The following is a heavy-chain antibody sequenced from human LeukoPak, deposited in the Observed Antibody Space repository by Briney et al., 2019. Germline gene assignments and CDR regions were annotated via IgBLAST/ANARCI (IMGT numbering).Heavy chain of an antibody. CDR2: IRSKAHGGTT. D-gene: IGHD1-26*01. CDR1: GFTFSSYG. CDR3: TRGLAGATGEWFDP. V-gene: IGHV3-49*03. J-gene: IGHJ5*02. Sequence: GRSLRLSCAASGFTFSSYGMHWFRQAPGKGLEWVGFIRSKAHGGTTEYAASVKGRFTISRDDSKSIAYLQMNSLKTEDTAVYYCTRGLAGATGEWFDPWGQGTLVTVSS.